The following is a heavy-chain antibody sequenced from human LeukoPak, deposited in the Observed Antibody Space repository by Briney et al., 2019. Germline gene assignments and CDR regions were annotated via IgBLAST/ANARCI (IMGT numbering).Heavy chain of an antibody. Sequence: GGSLRLSCAASGFTFSSYWMHWVRQAPGKGLVWVSRINSDESTINYADSVKGRFTISRDNAENTLYLQMNSLRAEDTAVYYCAKGRQLVPHDAFDIWGRGTMVTVSS. D-gene: IGHD6-6*01. CDR1: GFTFSSYW. CDR2: INSDESTI. V-gene: IGHV3-74*01. CDR3: AKGRQLVPHDAFDI. J-gene: IGHJ3*02.